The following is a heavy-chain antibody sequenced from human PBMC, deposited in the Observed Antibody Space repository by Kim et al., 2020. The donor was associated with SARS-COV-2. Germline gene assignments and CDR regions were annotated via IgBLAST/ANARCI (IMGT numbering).Heavy chain of an antibody. CDR1: GFTFSDYY. CDR2: ISSSGSTI. D-gene: IGHD3-9*01. CDR3: AFDILTGYFHGMDV. Sequence: GGSLRLSCAASGFTFSDYYMSWIRQAPGKGLDWVSYISSSGSTIYYADSVKGRFTISRDNAKKSLYLQMNSLRAEDTAVYYCAFDILTGYFHGMDVWGQGTTVTVSS. J-gene: IGHJ6*02. V-gene: IGHV3-11*04.